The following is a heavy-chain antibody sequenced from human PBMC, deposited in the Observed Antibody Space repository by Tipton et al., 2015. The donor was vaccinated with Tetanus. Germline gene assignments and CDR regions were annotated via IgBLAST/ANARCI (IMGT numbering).Heavy chain of an antibody. CDR2: IYYSGDT. CDR3: ARSHVFRLTLFGEEIPRSGRFDP. CDR1: GGSMSTYY. D-gene: IGHD3-3*01. J-gene: IGHJ5*02. Sequence: GLVKPSETLSLTCTVSGGSMSTYYWSWIRQPPGKGLEWLGNIYYSGDTDYNPSLQSRGTISLVTAKNHFSLRLNSVTAADTAVYYCARSHVFRLTLFGEEIPRSGRFDPWGQGTLVTVSS. V-gene: IGHV4-59*01.